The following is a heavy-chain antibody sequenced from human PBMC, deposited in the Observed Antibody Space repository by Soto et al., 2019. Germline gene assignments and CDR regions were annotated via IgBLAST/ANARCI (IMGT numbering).Heavy chain of an antibody. J-gene: IGHJ4*02. CDR2: IIPTFGTA. Sequence: SVKVSCKASGVTFSSYAISWVRQAPGQGLEWMGGIIPTFGTANYAQKFQGRVTITADESTSTAYMELSSLRSEDTAVYYCARAARSGMYYFDYWGQGTLVTVSS. CDR3: ARAARSGMYYFDY. D-gene: IGHD3-10*01. CDR1: GVTFSSYA. V-gene: IGHV1-69*13.